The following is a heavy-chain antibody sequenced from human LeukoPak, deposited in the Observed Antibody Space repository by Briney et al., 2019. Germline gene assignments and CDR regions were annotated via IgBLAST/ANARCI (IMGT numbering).Heavy chain of an antibody. Sequence: RAGGSLRLSCVVSGFTFSSHAMSWVRQAPGKGLEWVSAISGSGGSTYYADSVKGRFTISRDNSKNTLYLQINSLRAEDTAVYYCAKGVEQFGYNWFDPWGQGTLVTVSS. CDR2: ISGSGGST. D-gene: IGHD3-16*01. V-gene: IGHV3-23*01. CDR3: AKGVEQFGYNWFDP. CDR1: GFTFSSHA. J-gene: IGHJ5*02.